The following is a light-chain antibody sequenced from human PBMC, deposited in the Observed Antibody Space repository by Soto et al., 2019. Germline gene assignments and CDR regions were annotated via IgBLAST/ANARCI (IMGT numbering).Light chain of an antibody. V-gene: IGKV3-20*01. Sequence: EIVWTQSPGTLSLSPGERATLSCRASQSISSTYFAWYQQKPGQAPRLLFYGASSRATDIPDRFSGSGSGTDFTLTISRLEPEDFAVYYCQQYGSSPPRTFGQGTKVDIK. J-gene: IGKJ1*01. CDR1: QSISSTY. CDR3: QQYGSSPPRT. CDR2: GAS.